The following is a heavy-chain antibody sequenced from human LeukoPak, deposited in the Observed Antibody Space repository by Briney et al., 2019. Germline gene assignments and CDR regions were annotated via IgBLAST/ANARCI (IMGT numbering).Heavy chain of an antibody. CDR3: AREGAAAGNYFDY. CDR1: GFTFSSYA. Sequence: GGSLRLSCAASGFTFSSYAMSWVRQAPGKGLEWVSSISSSSSHIYYADSVKGRFTISRDNAKNSLYLQMNSLRAEDTAVYYCAREGAAAGNYFDYWGQGTLVTVSS. J-gene: IGHJ4*02. CDR2: ISSSSSHI. V-gene: IGHV3-21*01. D-gene: IGHD6-13*01.